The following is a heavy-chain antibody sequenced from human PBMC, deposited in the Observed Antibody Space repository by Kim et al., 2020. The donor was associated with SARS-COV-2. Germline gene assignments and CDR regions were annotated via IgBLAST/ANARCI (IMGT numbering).Heavy chain of an antibody. D-gene: IGHD3-10*01. V-gene: IGHV1-3*01. Sequence: YSPKFQGRVTITRDTSASTAYMELSSLRSEDTAVYYCARTPSGSSDAFDIWGQGTMVTVSS. J-gene: IGHJ3*02. CDR3: ARTPSGSSDAFDI.